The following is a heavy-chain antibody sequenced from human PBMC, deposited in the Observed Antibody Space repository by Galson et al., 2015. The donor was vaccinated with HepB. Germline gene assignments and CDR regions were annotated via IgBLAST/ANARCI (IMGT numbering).Heavy chain of an antibody. J-gene: IGHJ4*02. CDR1: GFTFSSYS. Sequence: SLRLSCAASGFTFSSYSMNWVRQAPGKGLEWVSYISSSSTIYYADSVKGRSTISRDNAKNSLYLQMNSLRDEDTAVYYCANSGSYYGVDYWGQGTLVTVSS. V-gene: IGHV3-48*02. CDR2: ISSSSTI. CDR3: ANSGSYYGVDY. D-gene: IGHD1-26*01.